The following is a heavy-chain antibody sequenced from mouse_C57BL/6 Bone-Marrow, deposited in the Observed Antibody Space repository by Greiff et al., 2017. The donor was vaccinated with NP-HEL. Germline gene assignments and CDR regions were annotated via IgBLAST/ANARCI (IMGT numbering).Heavy chain of an antibody. J-gene: IGHJ3*01. Sequence: EVKLVESGGGLVQPGGSLKLSCAASGFTFSDYYMYWVRQTPEKRLEWVAYISNGGGSTYYPDTVKGRFTISRDNAKNTLYLQMSRLKSEDTAMYYCASPSRGAWFAYWGQGTLVTVSA. D-gene: IGHD3-1*01. CDR1: GFTFSDYY. CDR2: ISNGGGST. V-gene: IGHV5-12*01. CDR3: ASPSRGAWFAY.